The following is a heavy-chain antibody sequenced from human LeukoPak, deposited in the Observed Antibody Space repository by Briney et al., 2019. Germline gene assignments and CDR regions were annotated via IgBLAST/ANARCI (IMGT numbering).Heavy chain of an antibody. CDR1: GYTFTSYD. CDR3: AAVVRGVIRFDY. V-gene: IGHV1-8*01. J-gene: IGHJ4*02. D-gene: IGHD3-10*01. CDR2: MNPNSGNT. Sequence: ASVTVSCKASGYTFTSYDINWVRQATGQGLEWMGWMNPNSGNTGYAQKFQGRVTMTRNTSISTAYMELSSLRSEDTAVYSCAAVVRGVIRFDYWGQGTLVTVSS.